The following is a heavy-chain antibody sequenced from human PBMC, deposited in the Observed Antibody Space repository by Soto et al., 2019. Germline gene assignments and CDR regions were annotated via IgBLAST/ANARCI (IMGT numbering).Heavy chain of an antibody. D-gene: IGHD4-17*01. Sequence: GGSLRLSCAASGFTFRSYAMSWARQAPGKGLEWVSSLLRSGSSTYYADSVKGRFTISSDISANSLYLQMDSLRAEDTAVYYCAKGAVSGDGVWLLDSWGQGTVVTVSS. CDR2: LLRSGSST. J-gene: IGHJ5*02. CDR3: AKGAVSGDGVWLLDS. V-gene: IGHV3-23*01. CDR1: GFTFRSYA.